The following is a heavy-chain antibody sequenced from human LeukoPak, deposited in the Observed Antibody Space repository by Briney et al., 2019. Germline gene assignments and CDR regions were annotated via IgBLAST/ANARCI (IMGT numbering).Heavy chain of an antibody. CDR2: IYPGDSDT. V-gene: IGHV5-51*01. Sequence: GASLKISCKGSGYSFTSYWIGWVRQLPGKGLEWMGIIYPGDSDTRYSPSFQGQVTIPADKSISTAYLQWSSLKASDTAMYYCARRYMGDAFDIWGQGTMVTVSS. D-gene: IGHD1-1*01. J-gene: IGHJ3*02. CDR1: GYSFTSYW. CDR3: ARRYMGDAFDI.